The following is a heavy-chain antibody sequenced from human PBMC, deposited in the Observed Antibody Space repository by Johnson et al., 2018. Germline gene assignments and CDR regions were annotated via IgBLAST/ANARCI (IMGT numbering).Heavy chain of an antibody. CDR2: IVVGSGNP. J-gene: IGHJ3*02. D-gene: IGHD5-12*01. CDR1: GFTFTSSA. Sequence: QLQESGPEVKEPRTSVKVSCKASGFTFTSSAVQWVRQARGQRLEWIGWIVVGSGNPNYAPKFKERVTITRDMSTSTAYMELSSRRSEDTAVYYCAAVGSRGYSGYVLDAFDIWGQGTMVTVSS. V-gene: IGHV1-58*01. CDR3: AAVGSRGYSGYVLDAFDI.